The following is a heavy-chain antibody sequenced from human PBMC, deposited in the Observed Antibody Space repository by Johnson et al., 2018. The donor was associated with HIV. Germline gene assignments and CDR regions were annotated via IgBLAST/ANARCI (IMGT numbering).Heavy chain of an antibody. D-gene: IGHD3-22*01. CDR3: ARPGVVVTPPDAFDI. CDR1: GFTFSSSA. V-gene: IGHV3-30*04. CDR2: ISYDGSNK. Sequence: QVQLVESGGGVVQPGRSLILSCAASGFTFSSSAMHWVRQAPRKGLEWLAVISYDGSNKYYADSVKGRFTISRDNAKNSLYLQMNSLRAEDTAVYYCARPGVVVTPPDAFDIWGQGTMVTVSS. J-gene: IGHJ3*02.